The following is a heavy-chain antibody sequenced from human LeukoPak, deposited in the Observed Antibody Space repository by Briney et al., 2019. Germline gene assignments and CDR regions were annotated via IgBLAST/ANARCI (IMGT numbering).Heavy chain of an antibody. Sequence: SETLSLTCTVSGGSISSSSYYWGWIRQPPGKGLEWIGSIYYSGSTNYNPSLKSRVTISVDTSKNQFSLKLSSVTAADTAVYYCARVRRLAGTVAFDIWGQGTMVTVSS. J-gene: IGHJ3*02. D-gene: IGHD6-19*01. V-gene: IGHV4-39*07. CDR2: IYYSGST. CDR1: GGSISSSSYY. CDR3: ARVRRLAGTVAFDI.